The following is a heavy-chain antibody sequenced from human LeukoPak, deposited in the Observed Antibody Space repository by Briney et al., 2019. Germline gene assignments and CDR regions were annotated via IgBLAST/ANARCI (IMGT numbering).Heavy chain of an antibody. CDR3: ARGRYYDSSGYTFDY. CDR1: GGSFSGYY. CDR2: SNHSGST. Sequence: SETLSLTCAVYGGSFSGYYWSWIRQPPGKGLEWIGESNHSGSTNYNPSLKSRVTISVDTSKNQFSLKLSSVTAADTAVYYCARGRYYDSSGYTFDYWGQGTLVTVSS. J-gene: IGHJ4*02. V-gene: IGHV4-34*01. D-gene: IGHD3-22*01.